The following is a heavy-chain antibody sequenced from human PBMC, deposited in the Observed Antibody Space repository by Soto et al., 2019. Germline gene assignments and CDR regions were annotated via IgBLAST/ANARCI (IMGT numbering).Heavy chain of an antibody. CDR3: ARDRSESPNPEGWFDP. V-gene: IGHV3-33*01. Sequence: GGSLRLSCAASGFTFSSYGMHWVRQAPGKGLEWVAVIWYDGSNKYYADSVKGRFTISRDNSKNTLYLQMNSLRAEDTAVYYCARDRSESPNPEGWFDPWGQGTLVTVSS. D-gene: IGHD3-10*01. J-gene: IGHJ5*02. CDR2: IWYDGSNK. CDR1: GFTFSSYG.